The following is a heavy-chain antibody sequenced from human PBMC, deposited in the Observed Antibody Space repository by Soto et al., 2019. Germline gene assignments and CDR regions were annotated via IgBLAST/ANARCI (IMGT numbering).Heavy chain of an antibody. CDR2: VKGNGGST. CDR3: TRGLGSLDPFDA. D-gene: IGHD3-16*01. J-gene: IGHJ3*01. Sequence: PGGSLRLSCAPSGFTFSSYGMHWARQAPGKGLEWVSGVKGNGGSTHYADSVKGRFTISRDDSKNALYLQMNSLRADDTAVYHCTRGLGSLDPFDAWGPGTRVTVSS. V-gene: IGHV3-23*01. CDR1: GFTFSSYG.